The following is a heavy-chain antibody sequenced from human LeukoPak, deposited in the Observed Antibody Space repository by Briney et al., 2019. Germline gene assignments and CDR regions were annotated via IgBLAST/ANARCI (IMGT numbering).Heavy chain of an antibody. CDR3: ATYTHWVAGDV. CDR2: MNQDGSAK. V-gene: IGHV3-7*01. Sequence: GGSLRLSCAASGFTFSDSWMSWVRQAPGKGLEWVAYMNQDGSAKGYVDSVKGRFTISRDNARISLYLQMSSLRPEDTAVYYCATYTHWVAGDVWGQGTTVTVSS. D-gene: IGHD3-16*01. CDR1: GFTFSDSW. J-gene: IGHJ6*01.